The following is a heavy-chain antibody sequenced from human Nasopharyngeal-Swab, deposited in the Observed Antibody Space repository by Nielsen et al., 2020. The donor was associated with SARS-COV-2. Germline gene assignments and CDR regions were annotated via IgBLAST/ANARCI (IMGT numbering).Heavy chain of an antibody. CDR3: ATSSIAAPAN. CDR2: IDPSDSYT. J-gene: IGHJ4*02. Sequence: VRQMPGKGPEWMGRIDPSDSYTNYSPSFQGHVTISADKSISTAYLQWSSLKASDTAMYYCATSSIAAPANWGQGTLVTVSS. D-gene: IGHD6-6*01. V-gene: IGHV5-10-1*01.